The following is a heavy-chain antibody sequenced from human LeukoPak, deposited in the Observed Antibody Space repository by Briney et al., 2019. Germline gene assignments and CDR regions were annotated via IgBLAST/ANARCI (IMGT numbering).Heavy chain of an antibody. CDR1: GFIFRTYG. CDR2: ISYDGSNK. J-gene: IGHJ4*02. V-gene: IGHV3-30*18. Sequence: GRSLRLSCAASGFIFRTYGMHWVRQAPGKGLEWVAVISYDGSNKYYADSVKGRFTMSRDNSKNTLYLQMTRQKPQDTAVYYSVKELSPFYYRGQGTLVTVSS. CDR3: VKELSPFYY. D-gene: IGHD2-8*01.